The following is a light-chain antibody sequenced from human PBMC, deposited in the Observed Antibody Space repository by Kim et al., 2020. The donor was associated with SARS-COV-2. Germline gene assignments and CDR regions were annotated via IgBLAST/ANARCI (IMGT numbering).Light chain of an antibody. CDR2: GAS. CDR3: QQYNNWPPLT. CDR1: QSVSSN. Sequence: EIVITQSPATLSVSPGERATLSCRASQSVSSNLAWYQQKPGPAPRLLIYGASTRATGIPARFSGSGSGTEFTLTISSLQSEDFAVYYCQQYNNWPPLTFGGGTKVDIK. V-gene: IGKV3-15*01. J-gene: IGKJ4*01.